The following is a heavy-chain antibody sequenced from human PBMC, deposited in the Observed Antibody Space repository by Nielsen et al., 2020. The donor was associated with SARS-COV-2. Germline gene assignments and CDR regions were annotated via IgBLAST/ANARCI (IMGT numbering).Heavy chain of an antibody. V-gene: IGHV1-69*06. CDR2: IIPIFGTA. CDR1: GGTFSSYA. D-gene: IGHD5-12*01. J-gene: IGHJ4*02. Sequence: SVKVSCKASGGTFSSYAISWVRQAPGQGLEWMGGIIPIFGTANYAQKFQGRVTITADKSTSTAYMELSSLRSEDTAVYYCARGRHSGYDSEGFDYWGQGTLVTVSS. CDR3: ARGRHSGYDSEGFDY.